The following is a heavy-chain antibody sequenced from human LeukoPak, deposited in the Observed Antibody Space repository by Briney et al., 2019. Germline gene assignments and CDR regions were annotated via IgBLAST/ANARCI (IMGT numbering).Heavy chain of an antibody. D-gene: IGHD6-19*01. J-gene: IGHJ4*02. Sequence: GGSLRLSCAASGFTFTSYVLSWVRQAPGKGLEWVSSISGGGATTYYADSVRGRFTISRDNSKNTLYLQMNSLRAEDTALYYCAKDLSSCWGRFDCWGQGTLVTVSS. CDR2: ISGGGATT. V-gene: IGHV3-23*01. CDR1: GFTFTSYV. CDR3: AKDLSSCWGRFDC.